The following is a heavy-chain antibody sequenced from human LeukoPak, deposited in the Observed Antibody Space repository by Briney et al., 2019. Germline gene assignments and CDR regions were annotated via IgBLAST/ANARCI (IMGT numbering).Heavy chain of an antibody. CDR3: ARGSQYSSGWYVVPKHYMDV. D-gene: IGHD6-19*01. V-gene: IGHV4-34*01. CDR2: INHSGST. CDR1: GGSFSGYY. J-gene: IGHJ6*03. Sequence: SETLSLTCAVYGGSFSGYYWSWIRQPPGKGLEWIGEINHSGSTNYNPSLKSRVTISVDTSKNQFSLKLSSVTAADTAVYYCARGSQYSSGWYVVPKHYMDVWGKGTTVTVSS.